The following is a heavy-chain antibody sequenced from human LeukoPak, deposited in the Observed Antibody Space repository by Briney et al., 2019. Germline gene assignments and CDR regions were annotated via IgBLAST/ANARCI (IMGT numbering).Heavy chain of an antibody. V-gene: IGHV3-21*01. J-gene: IGHJ5*02. CDR1: GFTFSSYS. Sequence: PGGSLRLSCAASGFTFSSYSMHWVRQAPGKGLEWVSSISSSYIYYAESVQGRFTISRDDAKNSLYLQMDTLRAGDTAVYYCARDRGGYYYGEGSNWFDPWGQGTLVTVSS. D-gene: IGHD5-12*01. CDR3: ARDRGGYYYGEGSNWFDP. CDR2: ISSSYI.